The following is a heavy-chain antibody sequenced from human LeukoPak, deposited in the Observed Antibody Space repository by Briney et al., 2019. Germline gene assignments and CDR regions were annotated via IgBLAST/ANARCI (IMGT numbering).Heavy chain of an antibody. CDR3: ARPFSGHYDTDPGY. CDR1: GFTFSSYA. V-gene: IGHV3-23*01. J-gene: IGHJ4*02. D-gene: IGHD3-22*01. CDR2: ISGSGGST. Sequence: GGSLRLSCAASGFTFSSYAMSWVRQAPEKGLEWVSAISGSGGSTYYGDSVKGRFTISRDNSKSTLYLQMNSLRAEDTAVYYCARPFSGHYDTDPGYWGQGTLVTVSS.